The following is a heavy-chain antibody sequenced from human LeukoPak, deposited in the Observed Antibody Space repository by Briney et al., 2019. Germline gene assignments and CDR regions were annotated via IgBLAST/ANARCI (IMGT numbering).Heavy chain of an antibody. J-gene: IGHJ4*02. V-gene: IGHV4-38-2*02. CDR2: IYHSGST. D-gene: IGHD2-21*01. CDR1: GYSISSGYY. Sequence: SETLSLTCTVSGYSISSGYYWGWIRQPPGKGLEWIGSIYHSGSTYYNPSLKSRVTISVDTSKNQFSLKLSSVTAADTAVYYCARDRVGCGDDYGGQGTLVTVSS. CDR3: ARDRVGCGDDY.